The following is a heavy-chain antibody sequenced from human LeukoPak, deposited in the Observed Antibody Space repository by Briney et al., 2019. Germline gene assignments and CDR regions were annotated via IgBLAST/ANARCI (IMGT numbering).Heavy chain of an antibody. D-gene: IGHD2-15*01. CDR1: GFTFRSYW. CDR2: INSDGTST. J-gene: IGHJ4*02. Sequence: GGALRLSCAASGFTFRSYWMHWVRQAPGKGLVWVSRINSDGTSTSYADSVKGRFTISRDNAKNTLYLQMNSLTAEDTAVYYCATEGYCSGGSCYPIDCWGQGTLVTVSS. V-gene: IGHV3-74*01. CDR3: ATEGYCSGGSCYPIDC.